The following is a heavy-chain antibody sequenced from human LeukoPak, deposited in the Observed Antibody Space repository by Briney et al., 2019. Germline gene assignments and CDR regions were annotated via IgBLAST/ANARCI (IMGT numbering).Heavy chain of an antibody. CDR2: INPGGDNT. D-gene: IGHD5-24*01. Sequence: ASVKVSCKPSGYTFTKSYIHWVRQAPGQRLEWMGLINPGGDNTKYAQNFQGRVTMTSDTSARTVYMELSSLRSEDTAIYYCARIRDGYNDAYDIWGQGTVVTVPS. V-gene: IGHV1-46*01. J-gene: IGHJ3*02. CDR1: GYTFTKSY. CDR3: ARIRDGYNDAYDI.